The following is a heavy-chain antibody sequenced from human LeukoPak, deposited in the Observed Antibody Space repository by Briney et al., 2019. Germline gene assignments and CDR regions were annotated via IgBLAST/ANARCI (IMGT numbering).Heavy chain of an antibody. Sequence: EASVKVSCKASGYTFTGYYMHWVRQAPGQGLEWMGRINPNSGGTNYAQKFQGRVTMTRDTSISTAYMELSRLRSDDTAVYYCVSLINYYDSSGYYYHYWGQGTLVTVSS. CDR2: INPNSGGT. CDR3: VSLINYYDSSGYYYHY. D-gene: IGHD3-22*01. J-gene: IGHJ4*02. V-gene: IGHV1-2*06. CDR1: GYTFTGYY.